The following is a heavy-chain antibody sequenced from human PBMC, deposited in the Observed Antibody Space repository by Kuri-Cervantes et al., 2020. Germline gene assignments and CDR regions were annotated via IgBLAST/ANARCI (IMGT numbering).Heavy chain of an antibody. CDR2: IYPRSGNI. V-gene: IGHV1-8*02. D-gene: IGHD2-8*02. Sequence: VQLEESGAELARPGASVKLSCKASGYIFTIYGITWVKQRTGQGLEWIGEIYPRSGNIYYNEKFKGKATLTADKSSSTAYMELRSLTSEDSAVYFCAREGGITETYWYFDVWGTGTTLTVSS. J-gene: IGHJ6*03. CDR3: AREGGITETYWYFDV. CDR1: GYIFTIYG.